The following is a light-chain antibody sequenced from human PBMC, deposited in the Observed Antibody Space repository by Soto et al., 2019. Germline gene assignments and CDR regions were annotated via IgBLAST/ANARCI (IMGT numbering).Light chain of an antibody. J-gene: IGKJ3*01. CDR2: DAS. Sequence: EIQVTLSPSTLPASVGDRVTITCRASQRISTWLAWYQQKPGKAPKLLIYDASSLESGVPSRFSGSGSGTDFTLTISSQQPEDFATYYCQQGYRTLTFGPGTKVDI. V-gene: IGKV1-5*01. CDR3: QQGYRTLT. CDR1: QRISTW.